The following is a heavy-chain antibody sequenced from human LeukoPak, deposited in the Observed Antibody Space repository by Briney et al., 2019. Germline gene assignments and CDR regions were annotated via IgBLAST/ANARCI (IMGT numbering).Heavy chain of an antibody. V-gene: IGHV3-23*01. D-gene: IGHD3-22*01. CDR1: GFSFSTYA. J-gene: IGHJ4*02. Sequence: PGGSLRLSCAASGFSFSTYAMSWVRQAPGKGLEWVSAINAGGGGSTYYADSVKGRFTISRDNSKNTLYLQMNGLRADDTAVYYCAKDPDSSGYYQYYFDYWGQGTLVTVSS. CDR2: INAGGGGST. CDR3: AKDPDSSGYYQYYFDY.